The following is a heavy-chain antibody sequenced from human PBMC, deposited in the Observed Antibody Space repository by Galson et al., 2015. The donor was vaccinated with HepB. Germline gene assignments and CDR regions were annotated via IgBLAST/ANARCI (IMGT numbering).Heavy chain of an antibody. J-gene: IGHJ5*02. CDR3: AAVKWNYGVADGTWFDP. Sequence: SVKVSCKAYGHSFTTYGFTWVRQASGQGLEWMGWISADKGHTDYAQKLQGRVTMTTNTSTTTAYMELRNLRSDDTAVYYCAAVKWNYGVADGTWFDPWGQGTLVTVSS. CDR2: ISADKGHT. V-gene: IGHV1-18*04. CDR1: GHSFTTYG. D-gene: IGHD1-7*01.